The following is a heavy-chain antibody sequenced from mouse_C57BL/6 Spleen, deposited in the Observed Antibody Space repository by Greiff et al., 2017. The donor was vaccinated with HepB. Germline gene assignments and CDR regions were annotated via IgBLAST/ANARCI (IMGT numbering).Heavy chain of an antibody. CDR3: ARRGGYFDY. CDR2: IDPSDSYT. Sequence: VKLQQPGAELVRPGTSVKLSCKASGYTFTSYWMHWVKQRPGQGLEWIGVIDPSDSYTNYNQKFKGKATLTVDTSSSTAYMQLSSLTSEDSAVYYCARRGGYFDYWGQGTTLTVSS. V-gene: IGHV1-59*01. J-gene: IGHJ2*01. CDR1: GYTFTSYW.